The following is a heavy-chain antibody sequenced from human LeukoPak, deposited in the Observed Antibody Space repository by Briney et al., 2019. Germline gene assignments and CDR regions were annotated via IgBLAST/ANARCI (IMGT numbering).Heavy chain of an antibody. V-gene: IGHV1-69*05. CDR1: GGTFSSYA. Sequence: ASVKVSCKASGGTFSSYAISWVRQAPGQGLEWMGGIIPIFGTANYARKFQGRVTITTDESTSTAYMELSSLRSEDTAVYYCARAPCVLCDYYDSSGYYYGYFDYWGQGTLVTVSS. CDR3: ARAPCVLCDYYDSSGYYYGYFDY. D-gene: IGHD3-22*01. CDR2: IIPIFGTA. J-gene: IGHJ4*02.